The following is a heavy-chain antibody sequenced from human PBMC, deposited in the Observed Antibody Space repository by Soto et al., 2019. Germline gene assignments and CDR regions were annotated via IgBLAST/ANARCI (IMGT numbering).Heavy chain of an antibody. Sequence: PGGSLRLSCAASGFTFSTYWMTCVRQAPGKGLEWVANIKNDGSEKYYVDSVKGRFTISRDNAKNSLYLQMNSLRAEDTAVYYCARDSPPHYSGYDWFSWGQGTLVTVSS. V-gene: IGHV3-7*01. CDR2: IKNDGSEK. CDR3: ARDSPPHYSGYDWFS. J-gene: IGHJ5*02. D-gene: IGHD5-12*01. CDR1: GFTFSTYW.